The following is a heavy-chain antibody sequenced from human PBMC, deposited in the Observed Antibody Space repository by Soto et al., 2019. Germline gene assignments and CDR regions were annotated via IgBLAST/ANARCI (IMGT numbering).Heavy chain of an antibody. CDR3: AKNKDGFLMYTTKDSFDS. D-gene: IGHD1-1*01. V-gene: IGHV3-23*01. CDR2: ISGSGGTT. J-gene: IGHJ4*02. Sequence: EVQLLESGGGLVQPGGSLRLSCAASGFTFSTYAMSWVRQAPGKGLEWVSGISGSGGTTSYADSVKGRFTISRDNSKNTLFLQMSRMRGDDTAVYYWAKNKDGFLMYTTKDSFDSWVQGTLVTVSS. CDR1: GFTFSTYA.